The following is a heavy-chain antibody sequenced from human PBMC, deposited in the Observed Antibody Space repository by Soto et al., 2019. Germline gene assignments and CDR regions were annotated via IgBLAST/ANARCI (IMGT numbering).Heavy chain of an antibody. V-gene: IGHV3-21*01. CDR2: ISSSSSYI. Sequence: GGSLRLSCVASGFTFSSYGMHWVRQAPGKWLEWVSSISSSSSYIYYADSVKGRFTISRDNAKNSLYLQMNSLRAEDTAVYYCARDGCSSTSCSQYYYYMDVWGKGTTVTVS. CDR3: ARDGCSSTSCSQYYYYMDV. J-gene: IGHJ6*03. CDR1: GFTFSSYG. D-gene: IGHD2-2*01.